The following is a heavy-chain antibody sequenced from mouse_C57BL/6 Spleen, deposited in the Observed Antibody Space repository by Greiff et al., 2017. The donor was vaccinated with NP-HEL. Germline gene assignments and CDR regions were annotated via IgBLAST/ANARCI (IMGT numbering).Heavy chain of an antibody. CDR2: IDPSDRYT. CDR1: GYTFTSYW. J-gene: IGHJ1*03. CDR3: ARGAHWALHWYFDV. D-gene: IGHD4-1*01. Sequence: VQLQQPGAELVMPGASVKLSCKASGYTFTSYWMHWVKQRPGQGLGWIGEIDPSDRYTNYNQQSKGKSTLTVDQSSSTAYMQLSGRTSGDAAVYYCARGAHWALHWYFDVWGTGTTVTVSS. V-gene: IGHV1-69*01.